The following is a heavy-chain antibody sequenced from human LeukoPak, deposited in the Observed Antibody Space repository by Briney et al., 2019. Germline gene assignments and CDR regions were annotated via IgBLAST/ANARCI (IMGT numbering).Heavy chain of an antibody. Sequence: ASVKVSCKASGGTFSSYAISWVRQAPGQGLEWMGGIIPIFGTANYAQKFQGRVTITADESTSTAYMELSSLRSEDTAVYCCASMAPLCSGGSCPHGNWFDPWGQGTLVTVSS. CDR1: GGTFSSYA. CDR3: ASMAPLCSGGSCPHGNWFDP. D-gene: IGHD2-15*01. CDR2: IIPIFGTA. J-gene: IGHJ5*02. V-gene: IGHV1-69*13.